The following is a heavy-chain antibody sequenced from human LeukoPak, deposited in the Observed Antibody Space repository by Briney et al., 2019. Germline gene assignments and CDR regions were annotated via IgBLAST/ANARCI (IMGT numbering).Heavy chain of an antibody. J-gene: IGHJ4*01. CDR3: ARDGTAAGLYFDL. V-gene: IGHV3-7*01. D-gene: IGHD6-13*01. CDR1: GFTFSSYW. Sequence: GGSLRLSCAVFGFTFSSYWMNWVRQAPGKGLERVASINQDGGEKYYVDSVKDRFTISRVNAKNSLYLQMSSLRAEDTAVYYCARDGTAAGLYFDLWGQGTLVTVSS. CDR2: INQDGGEK.